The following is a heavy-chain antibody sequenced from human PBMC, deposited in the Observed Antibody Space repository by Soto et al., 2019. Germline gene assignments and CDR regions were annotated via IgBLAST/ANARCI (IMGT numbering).Heavy chain of an antibody. CDR3: ARDVEAASYYYGMDV. Sequence: ASVKVSCKASGGTFSSYAISWVRLAPGQGLEWMGGIIPLFNAPSYAQMFQGRVTITADESTSTAYLELSSLRSEDTAVYYCARDVEAASYYYGMDVWGQGTTVTVSS. V-gene: IGHV1-69*13. D-gene: IGHD2-15*01. J-gene: IGHJ6*02. CDR2: IIPLFNAP. CDR1: GGTFSSYA.